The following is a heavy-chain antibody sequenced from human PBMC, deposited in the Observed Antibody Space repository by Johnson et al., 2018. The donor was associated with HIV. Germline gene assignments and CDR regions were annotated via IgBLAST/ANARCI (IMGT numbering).Heavy chain of an antibody. V-gene: IGHV3-23*04. D-gene: IGHD1-14*01. CDR2: ISGSGGST. Sequence: VLLVESGGGVVQPGRSLRLSCAASGFTFSSYAMSWVRQAPGKGLEWVSAISGSGGSTYYADSVKGRFTISRDRSKNTVSLQMNSLRVEDTAVYYCARDDRPDGFDIWGQGTMVTVS. J-gene: IGHJ3*02. CDR1: GFTFSSYA. CDR3: ARDDRPDGFDI.